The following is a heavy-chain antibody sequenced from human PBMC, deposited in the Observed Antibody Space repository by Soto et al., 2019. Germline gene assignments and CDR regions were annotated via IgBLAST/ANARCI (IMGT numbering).Heavy chain of an antibody. CDR3: AKDDCSSTSCWVVG. Sequence: GGSLRVSCAASGFTFSSYAMSWVRQAPGKGLEWVSAISGSGGSTYYADSVKGRFTISRDNSKNTLYLQMNSLRAEDTAVYYCAKDDCSSTSCWVVGWGQVPLCTVSP. D-gene: IGHD2-2*01. J-gene: IGHJ4*02. V-gene: IGHV3-23*01. CDR1: GFTFSSYA. CDR2: ISGSGGST.